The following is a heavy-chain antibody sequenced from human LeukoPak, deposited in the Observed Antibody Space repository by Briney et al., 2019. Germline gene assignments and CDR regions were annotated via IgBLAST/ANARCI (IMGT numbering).Heavy chain of an antibody. D-gene: IGHD5-18*01. CDR3: ARDPKGGFSYGWGAFDI. V-gene: IGHV3-30-3*01. CDR1: GFTFSSYA. Sequence: PGGSLRLSCAASGFTFSSYAMTWVRQAPGKGLEWVAVISYDGDNKYYADSVKGRFIISRDNSRNTLYLQMNSLRPEDTAVYYCARDPKGGFSYGWGAFDIWGQGTMVTVSS. J-gene: IGHJ3*02. CDR2: ISYDGDNK.